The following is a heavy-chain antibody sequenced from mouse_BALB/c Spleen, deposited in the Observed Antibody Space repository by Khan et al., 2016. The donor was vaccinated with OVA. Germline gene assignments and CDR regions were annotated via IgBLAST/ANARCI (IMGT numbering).Heavy chain of an antibody. V-gene: IGHV1S136*01. J-gene: IGHJ2*01. CDR3: GRSYRYDVYFDS. D-gene: IGHD2-14*01. CDR2: IYPFNDDT. CDR1: GYTFTAYV. Sequence: EVQLQESGPELVKPGASVKMSCTASGYTFTAYVIHWVKQKPGQGLDWIGYIYPFNDDTKYTEKFKGKAIMTSDNSYNTAYLEHSSLTSADYAVYYCGRSYRYDVYFDSWGQGTTLTVSS.